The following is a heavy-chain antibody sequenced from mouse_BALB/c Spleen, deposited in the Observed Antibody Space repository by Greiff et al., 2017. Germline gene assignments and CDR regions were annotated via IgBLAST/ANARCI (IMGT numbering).Heavy chain of an antibody. V-gene: IGHV1S135*01. CDR2: IDPYSGGT. J-gene: IGHJ2*01. D-gene: IGHD2-4*01. CDR1: GYSFTDYN. CDR3: SMYDYDEGFDY. Sequence: VQLQQSGPELVKPGASVKVSCKASGYSFTDYNMSWVKQRHGKSLEWIGYIDPYSGGTSYNQKFKGKATLTIDKSSSTAFMHLNSLTTEDSAVYYCSMYDYDEGFDYWGQGTTLTVSS.